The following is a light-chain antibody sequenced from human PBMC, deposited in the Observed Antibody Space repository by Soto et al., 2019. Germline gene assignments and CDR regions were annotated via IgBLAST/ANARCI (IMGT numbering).Light chain of an antibody. CDR1: SSDIGGYNY. Sequence: HSALTQPPSASGSPGESVTISCAGNSSDIGGYNYVSWYQQHPGKAPKLMVYEVTKRPSGVPDRFSGSKSGNTASLTVSGLQPEDEADYYCSSFAGSNYKVFGGGTKLTVL. J-gene: IGLJ3*02. CDR3: SSFAGSNYKV. V-gene: IGLV2-8*01. CDR2: EVT.